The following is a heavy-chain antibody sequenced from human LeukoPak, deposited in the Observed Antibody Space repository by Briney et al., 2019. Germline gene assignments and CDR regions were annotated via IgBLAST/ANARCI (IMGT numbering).Heavy chain of an antibody. CDR2: MNPNSGNT. D-gene: IGHD3-22*01. V-gene: IGHV1-8*01. CDR3: ARVAKDYYDSSGYSDY. J-gene: IGHJ4*02. Sequence: GASVKVSCKASGYTFTSYDINWVRQATGHGLEWMGWMNPNSGNTGYAQKFQGRVTMTRNTSISTAYMELSSLRSEDTAVYYCARVAKDYYDSSGYSDYWGQGTLVTVSS. CDR1: GYTFTSYD.